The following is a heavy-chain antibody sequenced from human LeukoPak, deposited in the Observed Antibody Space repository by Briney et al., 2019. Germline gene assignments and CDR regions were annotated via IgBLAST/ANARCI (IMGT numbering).Heavy chain of an antibody. Sequence: GGSLRLSCAASGFTFSSYAMSWVGQAPGKGLEWVSAISGSGGSTYYADSVKGQFTSSTDNSKNTLYLQMNSLRAEDTAVYYCAKASMILVVTFQKWGQGTLVTVSS. V-gene: IGHV3-23*01. CDR1: GFTFSSYA. J-gene: IGHJ4*02. CDR2: ISGSGGST. CDR3: AKASMILVVTFQK. D-gene: IGHD3-22*01.